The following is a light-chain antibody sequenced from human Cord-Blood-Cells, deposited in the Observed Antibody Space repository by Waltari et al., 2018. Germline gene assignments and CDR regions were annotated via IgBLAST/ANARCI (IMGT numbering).Light chain of an antibody. Sequence: EIVVTQSPDTLSVFPGARGTLSCSASQSVSSNLAWYQQKPCQAPRLLICGASTRATGIPARFSVSVSETEFTLTISSLQSEDFAVYYCQQYNNWPPWTFGQGTKVEIK. CDR2: GAS. J-gene: IGKJ1*01. CDR1: QSVSSN. CDR3: QQYNNWPPWT. V-gene: IGKV3-15*01.